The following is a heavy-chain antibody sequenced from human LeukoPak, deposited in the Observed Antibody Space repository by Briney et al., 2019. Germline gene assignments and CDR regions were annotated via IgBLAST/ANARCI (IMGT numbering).Heavy chain of an antibody. Sequence: PGGSLRLSCAASGFTFSSYAMNWVRQAPGKGLEWVSGIRVGGETHYADSVKGRFTTSRDNSENTLYLQMNSLRAEDTAVYYCAKLRYFDWSRTANWFDPWGQGTLVTVSS. CDR1: GFTFSSYA. D-gene: IGHD3-9*01. J-gene: IGHJ5*02. CDR2: IRVGGET. CDR3: AKLRYFDWSRTANWFDP. V-gene: IGHV3-23*01.